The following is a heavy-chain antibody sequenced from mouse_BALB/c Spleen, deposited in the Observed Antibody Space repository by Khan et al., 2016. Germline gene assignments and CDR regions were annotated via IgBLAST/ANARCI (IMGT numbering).Heavy chain of an antibody. J-gene: IGHJ3*01. V-gene: IGHV1S135*01. D-gene: IGHD2-1*01. CDR3: ARWDGNYVPFAY. CDR2: IDPYNGVS. CDR1: GYAFTTYN. Sequence: VQLQQSGPELVKPGASVKVSCKGSGYAFTTYNMYWVKQSHGKSLEWIGYIDPYNGVSSYNQKFKDKATLTVDESSSTAYMHLHSLTSEDSAVYYCARWDGNYVPFAYWGQGTLVTVSA.